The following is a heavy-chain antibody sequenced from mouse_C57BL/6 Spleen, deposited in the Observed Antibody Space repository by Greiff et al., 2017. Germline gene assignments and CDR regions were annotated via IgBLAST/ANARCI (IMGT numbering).Heavy chain of an antibody. V-gene: IGHV5-17*01. D-gene: IGHD1-1*01. CDR3: ARPRYGSSLDY. J-gene: IGHJ2*01. Sequence: EVKLMESGGGLVKPGGSLKLSCAASGFTFSDYGMHWVRQAPEKGLEWVAYISSGSSTIYYADTVKGRFTISRDNAKNTLCLQMTSLRSEDTAMYYCARPRYGSSLDYWGQGTTLTVSS. CDR1: GFTFSDYG. CDR2: ISSGSSTI.